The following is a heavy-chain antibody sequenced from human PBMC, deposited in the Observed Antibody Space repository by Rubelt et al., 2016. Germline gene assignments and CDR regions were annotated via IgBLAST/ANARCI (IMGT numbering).Heavy chain of an antibody. J-gene: IGHJ6*03. D-gene: IGHD3-3*01. CDR3: ARAIFGVTYYYLDV. CDR1: GGSISSYY. CDR2: IYTSGST. V-gene: IGHV4-4*07. Sequence: QVQLQESGPGLVKPSETLSLTCTVSGGSISSYYWSWIRQPAGKGLEWLGRIYTSGSTNYNPPLKGRVTMSIDTSKNQFCLKLSSVTAADTAVYYCARAIFGVTYYYLDVWGKGTTVTVS.